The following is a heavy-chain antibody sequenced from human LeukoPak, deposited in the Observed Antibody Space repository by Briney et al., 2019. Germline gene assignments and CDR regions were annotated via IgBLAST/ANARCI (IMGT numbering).Heavy chain of an antibody. Sequence: ASVKVSCKASGYTFTGYYMRWVRQAPGQGLEWMGWINPNSGGTNYAQKFQGRVTMTRDTSISTAYMELSRLRSDDTAVYYCARDWGDFQAFFDYWGQGTLVTVSS. J-gene: IGHJ4*02. CDR2: INPNSGGT. V-gene: IGHV1-2*02. CDR1: GYTFTGYY. CDR3: ARDWGDFQAFFDY. D-gene: IGHD2-21*02.